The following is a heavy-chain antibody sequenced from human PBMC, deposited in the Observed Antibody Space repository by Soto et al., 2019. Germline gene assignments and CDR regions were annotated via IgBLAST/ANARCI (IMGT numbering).Heavy chain of an antibody. CDR3: ARQYSSSWYNWFDP. CDR2: INPNSGGT. CDR1: GYTFTGYY. D-gene: IGHD6-13*01. Sequence: GASVKVSCKASGYTFTGYYMHWVRQAPGHGLEWMGWINPNSGGTNYAQKFQGWVTMTRDTSISTAYMELSRLRSDDTAVYYCARQYSSSWYNWFDPWGQGTLVTVSS. J-gene: IGHJ5*02. V-gene: IGHV1-2*04.